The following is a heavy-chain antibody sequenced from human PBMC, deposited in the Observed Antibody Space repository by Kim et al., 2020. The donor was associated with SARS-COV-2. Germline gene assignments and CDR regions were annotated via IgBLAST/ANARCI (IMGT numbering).Heavy chain of an antibody. Sequence: ASVKVSCKASGYTFTGYYMHWVRQAPGQGLEWMGWINPNSGGTNYAQKFQGWVTMTRDTSISTAYMELSRLRSDDTAVYYCARAIRYFDWSYFDYWGQGTLVTVSS. V-gene: IGHV1-2*04. J-gene: IGHJ4*02. CDR1: GYTFTGYY. CDR3: ARAIRYFDWSYFDY. D-gene: IGHD3-9*01. CDR2: INPNSGGT.